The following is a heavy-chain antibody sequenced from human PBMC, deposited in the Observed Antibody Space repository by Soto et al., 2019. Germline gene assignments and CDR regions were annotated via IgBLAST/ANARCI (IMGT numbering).Heavy chain of an antibody. CDR2: ISHDGSNK. D-gene: IGHD1-26*01. J-gene: IGHJ4*02. Sequence: AGGSLRLSCVVSGFTFSSYAMHWVRQAPGKGLEWVAVISHDGSNKYYAESVKGRFTISRDNSKNTLSLQMSSLRAEDTAVYYCAREDGIVGGTSAFDYWGLGHLVTVSS. V-gene: IGHV3-30*03. CDR1: GFTFSSYA. CDR3: AREDGIVGGTSAFDY.